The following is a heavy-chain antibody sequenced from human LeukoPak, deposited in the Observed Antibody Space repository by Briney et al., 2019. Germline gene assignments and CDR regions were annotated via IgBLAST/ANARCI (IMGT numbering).Heavy chain of an antibody. J-gene: IGHJ4*02. Sequence: SETLSLTCTVSGGSISTYYWSWIRQPPGKGLEWIGHIYYSGSTNYNPSLKSRVTISVDTSKDQFSLKLSSVTAADTAVYYCARHLSNGMFDYRGQGNLVTVSS. CDR2: IYYSGST. D-gene: IGHD2/OR15-2a*01. V-gene: IGHV4-59*08. CDR3: ARHLSNGMFDY. CDR1: GGSISTYY.